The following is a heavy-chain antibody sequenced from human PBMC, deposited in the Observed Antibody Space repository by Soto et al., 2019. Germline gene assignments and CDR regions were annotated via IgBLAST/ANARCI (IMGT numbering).Heavy chain of an antibody. CDR2: IKQDGSEK. CDR3: ARIHYYYYYMDV. V-gene: IGHV3-7*01. D-gene: IGHD5-18*01. CDR1: GFTFSSDW. Sequence: EVQLVESGGGLVQPGGSLRLSCAASGFTFSSDWMSWVRQAPGKGLEWVANIKQDGSEKYYVDSVKGRFTISRDNAKNSLYLQMNSLRAEDTAVYYCARIHYYYYYMDVWGKGTTVTVSS. J-gene: IGHJ6*03.